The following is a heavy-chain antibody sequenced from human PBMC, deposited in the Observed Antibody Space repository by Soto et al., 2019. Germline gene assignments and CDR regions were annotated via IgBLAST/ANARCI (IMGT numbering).Heavy chain of an antibody. CDR2: IYYSGST. CDR3: AREARYYDFWSGYSAAYYYYMDV. CDR1: GGSISSYY. D-gene: IGHD3-3*01. Sequence: SETLSLTCTVSGGSISSYYWSWIRQPPGKGLEWIGYIYYSGSTNYNPSLKSRVTISVDTSKNQFSLKLSSVTAADTAVYYCAREARYYDFWSGYSAAYYYYMDVWGKGTTVTVSS. V-gene: IGHV4-59*01. J-gene: IGHJ6*03.